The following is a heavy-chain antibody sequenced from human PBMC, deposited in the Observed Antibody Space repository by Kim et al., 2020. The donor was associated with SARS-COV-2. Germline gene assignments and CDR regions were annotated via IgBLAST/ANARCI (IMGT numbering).Heavy chain of an antibody. Sequence: GGSLRLSCAASGFTFSSYGMHWVRQAPGKGLEWVAVISYDGSNKYYADSVKGRFTISRDNSKNTLYLQMNSLRAEDTAVYYCRYYYDSSGYYEDYWGQGTLVTVSS. CDR3: RYYYDSSGYYEDY. D-gene: IGHD3-22*01. V-gene: IGHV3-30*03. J-gene: IGHJ4*02. CDR1: GFTFSSYG. CDR2: ISYDGSNK.